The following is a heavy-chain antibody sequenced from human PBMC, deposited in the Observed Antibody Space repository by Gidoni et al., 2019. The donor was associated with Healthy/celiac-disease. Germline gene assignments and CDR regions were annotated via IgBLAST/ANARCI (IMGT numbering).Heavy chain of an antibody. CDR1: GGSFSGYY. D-gene: IGHD5-18*01. V-gene: IGHV4-34*01. CDR3: ARGVRMDTAMDARVRWFDP. CDR2: INHSGST. J-gene: IGHJ5*02. Sequence: QVQLQQWGAGLLKPSETLSLTCAVYGGSFSGYYWSWIRQPPGKGLEWIGEINHSGSTNYNPSLKSRVTISVDTSKNQFSLKLSSVTAADTAVYYCARGVRMDTAMDARVRWFDPWGQGTLVTVSS.